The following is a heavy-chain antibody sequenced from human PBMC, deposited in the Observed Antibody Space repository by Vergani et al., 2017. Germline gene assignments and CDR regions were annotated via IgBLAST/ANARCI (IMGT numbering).Heavy chain of an antibody. CDR1: GGSMSGYYW. J-gene: IGHJ6*02. V-gene: IGHV2-26*01. D-gene: IGHD3-3*01. CDR2: IFSNDEK. Sequence: QESGPGLVKPSETLSLTCSVSGGSMSGYYWSWIRQPPGKALEWLAHIFSNDEKSYSTSLKSRLTISKDTSKSQVVLTMTNMDPVDTATYYCARIHVTWADFWSGPNYYYYYGMDVWGQGTTVTVSS. CDR3: ARIHVTWADFWSGPNYYYYYGMDV.